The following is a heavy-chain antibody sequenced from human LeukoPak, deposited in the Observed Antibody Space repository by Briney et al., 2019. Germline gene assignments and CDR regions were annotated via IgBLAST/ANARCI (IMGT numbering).Heavy chain of an antibody. J-gene: IGHJ4*02. CDR2: IYHSGST. V-gene: IGHV4-30-2*01. CDR1: GGSISSGGYY. CDR3: ARVGSGSSYYFDY. D-gene: IGHD3-10*01. Sequence: SETLSLTCTVSGGSISSGGYYWSWIRQPPGKGLEWIGYIYHSGSTYYNPFLKSRVTISVDTSKNQFSLKLSSVTAADTAVYYCARVGSGSSYYFDYWGQGTLVTVSS.